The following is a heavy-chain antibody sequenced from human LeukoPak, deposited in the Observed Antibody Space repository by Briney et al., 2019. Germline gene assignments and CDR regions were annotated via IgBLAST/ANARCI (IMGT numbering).Heavy chain of an antibody. J-gene: IGHJ6*03. CDR2: IYSGGST. D-gene: IGHD7-27*01. Sequence: GGSLRLSRAASGFTVSSNYMSWVRQAPGKGLEWVSGIYSGGSTYNADSVKGRFTISRDNSKNTLYLQMNSLRAEDTAVYYCARELGGLYYYYYMDVWGKGTTVTVSS. V-gene: IGHV3-53*01. CDR1: GFTVSSNY. CDR3: ARELGGLYYYYYMDV.